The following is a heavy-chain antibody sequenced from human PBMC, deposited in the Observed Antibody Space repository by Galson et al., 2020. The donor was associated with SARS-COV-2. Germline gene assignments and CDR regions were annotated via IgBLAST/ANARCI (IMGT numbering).Heavy chain of an antibody. CDR2: IYHRGST. V-gene: IGHV4-30-2*01. J-gene: IGHJ3*02. CDR3: ARQAYCSGGSCYGDDAFDI. Sequence: ETSETLSLTCAVSGGSISSGGYSWSWIRQPPGKGLEWIGYIYHRGSTYYNPSLKSRVTISVDRSKNQFSLKLSSVTAADTAVYYCARQAYCSGGSCYGDDAFDIWGQGTMVTVSS. CDR1: GGSISSGGYS. D-gene: IGHD2-15*01.